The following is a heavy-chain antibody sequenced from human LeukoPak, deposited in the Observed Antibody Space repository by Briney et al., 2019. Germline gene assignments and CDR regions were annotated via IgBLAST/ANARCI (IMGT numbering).Heavy chain of an antibody. Sequence: GGSLRLSCAASGFTFSSYAMSWVRQAPGKGLEWVSAISGSGGSTYYADSVKGRFTISRDNSKNSLYLQMNSLRAEDTAVYYCAREAVFDSSGYFDAFDIWGQGTLVTVSS. CDR3: AREAVFDSSGYFDAFDI. V-gene: IGHV3-23*01. CDR2: ISGSGGST. CDR1: GFTFSSYA. J-gene: IGHJ3*02. D-gene: IGHD3-22*01.